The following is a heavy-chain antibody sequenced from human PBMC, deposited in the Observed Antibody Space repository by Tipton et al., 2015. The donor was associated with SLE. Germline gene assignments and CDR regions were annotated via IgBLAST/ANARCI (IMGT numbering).Heavy chain of an antibody. CDR3: TRVVVIAFSHYYMDV. V-gene: IGHV4-39*07. CDR2: ISHSGST. Sequence: TLSLTCTVSGGSISSSSYFWGWIRQPPGKGLEWIGSISHSGSTYYSPSLKSRVAISKDTPKKQFSLRLNSVTAADTAVYYCTRVVVIAFSHYYMDVWGKGTTVTVSS. CDR1: GGSISSSSYF. J-gene: IGHJ6*03. D-gene: IGHD2-21*01.